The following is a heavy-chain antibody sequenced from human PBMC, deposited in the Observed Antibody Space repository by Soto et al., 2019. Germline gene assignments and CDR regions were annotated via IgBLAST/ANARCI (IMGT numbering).Heavy chain of an antibody. D-gene: IGHD6-6*01. Sequence: GGSLRLSCAASGFIFSNFGMHWVRQAPGKGLEWVAGVWYDGSNGVSADSVKGRFTISRDNSKNTLYLQMTSLRAEDTAVYYCARDPRTARASAMDVWGQGTTGTVS. J-gene: IGHJ6*02. CDR1: GFIFSNFG. CDR2: VWYDGSNG. CDR3: ARDPRTARASAMDV. V-gene: IGHV3-33*01.